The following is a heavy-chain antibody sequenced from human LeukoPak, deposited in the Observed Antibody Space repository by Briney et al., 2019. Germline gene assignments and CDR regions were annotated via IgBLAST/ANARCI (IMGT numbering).Heavy chain of an antibody. CDR3: ANRYCSGGSCYKEVFDY. D-gene: IGHD2-15*01. V-gene: IGHV3-7*01. CDR1: GFSFSSSW. J-gene: IGHJ4*02. Sequence: PGGSLRLSCVASGFSFSSSWMTWIRQAPGMGLERVANIKADGSGKYYVDSVRGRFSISRDNAKNSLSLQMDSLRPEDTAVYYCANRYCSGGSCYKEVFDYWGQGTLVTVSS. CDR2: IKADGSGK.